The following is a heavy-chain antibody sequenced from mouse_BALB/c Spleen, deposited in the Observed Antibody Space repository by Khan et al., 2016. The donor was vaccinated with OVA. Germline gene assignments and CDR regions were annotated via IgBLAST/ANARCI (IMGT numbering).Heavy chain of an antibody. CDR2: INTHSGVP. CDR1: GYTFTTAG. D-gene: IGHD2-14*01. CDR3: ARGGAAYYRNDGGAMEY. J-gene: IGHJ4*01. Sequence: QVQLKQSGPELKKPGETVRISCKASGYTFTTAGIQWVQKMPGKGLKWIGRINTHSGVPKYAEDFKGRFAFSLEISVNTAYLQITNLKNEDTATTFCARGGAAYYRNDGGAMEYWGQGTSVTVSS. V-gene: IGHV9-4*02.